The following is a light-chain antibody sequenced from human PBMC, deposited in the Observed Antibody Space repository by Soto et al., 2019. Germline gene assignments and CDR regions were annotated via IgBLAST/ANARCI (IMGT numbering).Light chain of an antibody. CDR1: SSDIGGYNN. V-gene: IGLV2-8*01. J-gene: IGLJ2*01. CDR2: EVS. Sequence: QSALTQPPSASGSPGQSVTISCTGTSSDIGGYNNVSWYQQHPGKAPKLMIYEVSKRPSGVPDRFSGSKSGNTASLTVSGLQAEYEADYYCSSYAGSNNLVFVGGTKLTVL. CDR3: SSYAGSNNLV.